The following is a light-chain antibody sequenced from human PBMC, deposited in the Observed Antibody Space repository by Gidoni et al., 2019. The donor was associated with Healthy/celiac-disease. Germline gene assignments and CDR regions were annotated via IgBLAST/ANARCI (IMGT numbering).Light chain of an antibody. V-gene: IGKV3-11*01. J-gene: IGKJ4*01. CDR1: QSISNH. CDR2: DAS. Sequence: EIVLTQSPATLSLSPGERATLTCRASQSISNHLAWYQQKPGQAPRLLIYDASNRATGIPARFSGSGSGTEFTITISSLEPEDFAVYYCQQRSNWPPLTFGGGTKVEIK. CDR3: QQRSNWPPLT.